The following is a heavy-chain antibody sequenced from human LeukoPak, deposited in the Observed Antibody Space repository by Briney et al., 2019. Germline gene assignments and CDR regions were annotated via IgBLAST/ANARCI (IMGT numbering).Heavy chain of an antibody. Sequence: ASVKVSCKASGYTFTAYYMHWVRQAPGQGLEWMGWINLNSGGTNYAQKFQGRVTMTRDTSISAAYMDLSRLGSDDTAVYYCARVAGGGWYYFDFWGQGTLVTVSS. CDR2: INLNSGGT. J-gene: IGHJ4*02. CDR3: ARVAGGGWYYFDF. CDR1: GYTFTAYY. D-gene: IGHD2-15*01. V-gene: IGHV1-2*02.